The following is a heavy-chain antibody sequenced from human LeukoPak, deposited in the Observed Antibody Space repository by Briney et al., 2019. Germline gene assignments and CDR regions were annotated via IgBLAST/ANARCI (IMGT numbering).Heavy chain of an antibody. CDR1: GGSISSSSYY. J-gene: IGHJ4*02. V-gene: IGHV4-39*01. CDR3: ARGRGIAAAGTR. Sequence: SETLSLACTVSGGSISSSSYYWGWIRQPPGKGLEWIGSIYYSGSTYYNPSLKSRVTISVDTSKNQFSLKVSSVTAADTAVYYCARGRGIAAAGTRWGQGTLVTVSS. CDR2: IYYSGST. D-gene: IGHD6-13*01.